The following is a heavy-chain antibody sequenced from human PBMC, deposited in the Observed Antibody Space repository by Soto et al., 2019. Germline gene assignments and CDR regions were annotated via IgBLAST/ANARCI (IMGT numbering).Heavy chain of an antibody. V-gene: IGHV3-73*01. CDR2: IRSKANSYAT. J-gene: IGHJ6*02. Sequence: GGSLRLSCAASGFTFSGSAMHWVRQASGKGLEWVGRIRSKANSYATAHAASVKGRFTISRDDSKNTAYLQMNNLKTEDTAVYYCTRRSESSSSLWETENDFGMDVWGQGTTVTVSS. D-gene: IGHD6-6*01. CDR1: GFTFSGSA. CDR3: TRRSESSSSLWETENDFGMDV.